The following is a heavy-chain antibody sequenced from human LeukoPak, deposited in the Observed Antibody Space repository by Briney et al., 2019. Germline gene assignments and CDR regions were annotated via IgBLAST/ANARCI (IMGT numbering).Heavy chain of an antibody. V-gene: IGHV3-21*01. D-gene: IGHD2-15*01. J-gene: IGHJ5*02. CDR1: GFTFSSYS. CDR2: ISSSSSYI. Sequence: GGSLRLSCAACGFTFSSYSMNWVRQAPGKGLEWVSSISSSSSYIYYADSVKGRFTISRDNAKNSLYLQMNSLRAEDTAVYYCARDCSGGSCYSAYWFDPWGQGTLVTVSS. CDR3: ARDCSGGSCYSAYWFDP.